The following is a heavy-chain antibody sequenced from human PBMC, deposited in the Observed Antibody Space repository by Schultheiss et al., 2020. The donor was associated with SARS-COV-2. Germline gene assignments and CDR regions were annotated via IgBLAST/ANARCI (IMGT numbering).Heavy chain of an antibody. D-gene: IGHD2-15*01. CDR2: INSDGSST. Sequence: GGSLRLSCSASGFTFSSYSMNWVRQSPGKGLEWVSRINSDGSSTSYADSVKGRFTISRDNSKNTLYLQMNSLRAEDTAVYYCARGVVVAADLYYYYYGMDVWGQGTTVTVSS. CDR3: ARGVVVAADLYYYYYGMDV. J-gene: IGHJ6*02. CDR1: GFTFSSYS. V-gene: IGHV3-74*01.